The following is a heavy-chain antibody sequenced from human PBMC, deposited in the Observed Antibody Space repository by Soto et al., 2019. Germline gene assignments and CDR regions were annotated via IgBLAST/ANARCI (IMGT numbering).Heavy chain of an antibody. CDR1: GFTFSSYW. Sequence: EVQLVESGGGLVQPGGSLRLSCAASGFTFSSYWMSWVRQAPGKGLEWVANIKQDGSEKYYVDSVKGRFAISRDNAKNSLYLQMNSLRAEDTAVYYCARGAKQQLVDYWGQGTLVTVSS. D-gene: IGHD6-13*01. J-gene: IGHJ4*02. V-gene: IGHV3-7*03. CDR3: ARGAKQQLVDY. CDR2: IKQDGSEK.